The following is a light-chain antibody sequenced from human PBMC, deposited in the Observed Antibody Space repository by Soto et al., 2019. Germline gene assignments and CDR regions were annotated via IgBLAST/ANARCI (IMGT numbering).Light chain of an antibody. CDR2: GAS. J-gene: IGKJ1*01. V-gene: IGKV3-20*01. CDR1: QSVSSNY. Sequence: ENVLTQSPGTLSLSPGERATLSCRASQSVSSNYLAWYQQKPGQAPRLLIYGASSRATGIPDRFSGGGSGTDFTITISRVEPEDFAVYYCQQYVTSPLTFGQGTKVEIK. CDR3: QQYVTSPLT.